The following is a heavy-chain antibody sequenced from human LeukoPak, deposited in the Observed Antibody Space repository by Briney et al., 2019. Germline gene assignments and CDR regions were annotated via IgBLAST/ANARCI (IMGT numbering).Heavy chain of an antibody. Sequence: GGSLRLSCAASEFLVSNYYMSWVRQAPGKVLEWVSLIRDTGETFYIDSVKGRFTISRDDSKNTVYLQMKRLRAEDTAVYFCARDRAATQHWVEYDTWGQGTLVTVSS. CDR3: ARDRAATQHWVEYDT. D-gene: IGHD7-27*01. V-gene: IGHV3-66*03. CDR1: EFLVSNYY. CDR2: IRDTGET. J-gene: IGHJ5*02.